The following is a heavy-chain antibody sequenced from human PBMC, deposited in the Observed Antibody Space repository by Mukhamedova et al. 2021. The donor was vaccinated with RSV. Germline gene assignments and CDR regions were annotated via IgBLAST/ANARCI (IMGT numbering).Heavy chain of an antibody. V-gene: IGHV3-7*03. CDR3: AREGGYESVKGSSSSCCGTNWFDP. CDR2: GSEK. D-gene: IGHD6-13*01. Sequence: GSEKYYVDSVKGRFTISRDNAKNSLYLQMNSLRAEDTAVYYCAREGGYESVKGSSSSCCGTNWFDPWGQGTLVTVSS. J-gene: IGHJ5*02.